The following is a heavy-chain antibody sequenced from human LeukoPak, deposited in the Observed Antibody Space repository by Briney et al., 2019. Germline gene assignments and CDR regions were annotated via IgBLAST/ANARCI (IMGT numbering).Heavy chain of an antibody. CDR2: IYYSGST. CDR1: GGSISSYY. D-gene: IGHD2-2*01. Sequence: KPSETLSLTCTVSGGSISSYYWSWIRQPPGKGLECIGYIYYSGSTNYNPSLKSRVTISVDTSKNQFSLKLSSVTAADTAVYYCARGKSSCSSTRCPAFDIWGQGTMVTVSS. V-gene: IGHV4-59*01. CDR3: ARGKSSCSSTRCPAFDI. J-gene: IGHJ3*02.